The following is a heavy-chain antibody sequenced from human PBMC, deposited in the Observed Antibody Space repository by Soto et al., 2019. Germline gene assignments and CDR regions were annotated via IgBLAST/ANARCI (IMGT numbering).Heavy chain of an antibody. CDR3: ARVQHFSSSWYEAGFNWFDP. CDR2: IYYSGST. V-gene: IGHV4-59*01. Sequence: SETLSLTCTVSGGSISSYYWSWIRQPPGKGLDWIGYIYYSGSTNYNPSLKSRVTISVDTSKNQFSLKLSSVTAADTAVYYCARVQHFSSSWYEAGFNWFDPWGQGTLVTVSS. D-gene: IGHD6-13*01. J-gene: IGHJ5*02. CDR1: GGSISSYY.